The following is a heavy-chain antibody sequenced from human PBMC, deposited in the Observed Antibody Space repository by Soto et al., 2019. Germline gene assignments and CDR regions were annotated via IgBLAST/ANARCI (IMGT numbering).Heavy chain of an antibody. CDR2: ISAYNGNT. D-gene: IGHD3-10*01. Sequence: ASVKVSCKASGYTFTSYGISWVRQAPGQGLEWMGWISAYNGNTNYAQKLQGRVTMTTDTSTSTAYMELRSRRSDDTAVYYCARVREGFGDVDAFDIWGKGTMVTVSS. CDR3: ARVREGFGDVDAFDI. J-gene: IGHJ3*02. CDR1: GYTFTSYG. V-gene: IGHV1-18*01.